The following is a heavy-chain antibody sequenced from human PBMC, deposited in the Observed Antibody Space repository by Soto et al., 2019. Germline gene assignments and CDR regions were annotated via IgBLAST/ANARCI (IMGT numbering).Heavy chain of an antibody. J-gene: IGHJ6*02. V-gene: IGHV1-69*06. CDR1: GGTFSSYA. Sequence: SVKVSCKASGGTFSSYAISWVRQAPGQGLEWLGGIIPVSATANYAQKFQGRVTITADKCRSTAYMELTSLRSEDTAVYFCARDNRHYCSSTSCYTWVYYDYGMDVWGQGTTVTVSS. D-gene: IGHD2-2*02. CDR3: ARDNRHYCSSTSCYTWVYYDYGMDV. CDR2: IIPVSATA.